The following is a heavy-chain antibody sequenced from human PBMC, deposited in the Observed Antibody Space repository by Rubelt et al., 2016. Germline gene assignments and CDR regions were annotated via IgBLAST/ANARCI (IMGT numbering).Heavy chain of an antibody. CDR3: AKGGAYTGSCSDDY. V-gene: IGHV4-38-2*02. CDR1: GYSISSGYH. D-gene: IGHD1-26*01. Sequence: QVQLQESGPGLVKPSETLSLTCTVSGYSISSGYHWGWIRQPPGKGLEWIGEIYHSGSTNYNPSLKSRVTISVDNSKNQFSRQMGSVAAAETAVYNRAKGGAYTGSCSDDYWGPGTLVTVSS. CDR2: IYHSGST. J-gene: IGHJ4*02.